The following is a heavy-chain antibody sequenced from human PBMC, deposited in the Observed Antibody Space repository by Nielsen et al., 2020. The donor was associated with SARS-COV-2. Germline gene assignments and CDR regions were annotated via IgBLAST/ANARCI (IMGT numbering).Heavy chain of an antibody. CDR3: ARADSYYDILTGYYPPLKLDY. D-gene: IGHD3-9*01. CDR2: INTNTGNP. J-gene: IGHJ4*02. V-gene: IGHV7-4-1*02. Sequence: ASVKVSCKASGYTFTSYAMNWVRQAPGQGLEWMGWINTNTGNPTYAQGFTGRFVFSLDTSVSTAYLQISSLKAEDTAVYYCARADSYYDILTGYYPPLKLDYWGQGTLVTVSS. CDR1: GYTFTSYA.